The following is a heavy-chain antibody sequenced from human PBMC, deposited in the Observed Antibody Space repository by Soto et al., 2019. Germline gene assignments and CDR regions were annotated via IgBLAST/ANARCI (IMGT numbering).Heavy chain of an antibody. CDR3: ARGVRVRIAAAGTRLGRWFDP. D-gene: IGHD6-13*01. V-gene: IGHV4-34*01. CDR1: GGFFSVYY. Sequence: SENLCLPCAVYGGFFSVYYWSWVRQPPGKGLECIGEINHSGSTNYNPSLKRRVTISVDTSKNQFSLKLSSVTAADTAVYYCARGVRVRIAAAGTRLGRWFDPWGQGTLVTVS. J-gene: IGHJ5*02. CDR2: INHSGST.